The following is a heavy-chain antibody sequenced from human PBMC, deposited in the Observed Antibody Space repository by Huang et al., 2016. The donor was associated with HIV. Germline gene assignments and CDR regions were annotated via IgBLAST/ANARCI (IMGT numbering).Heavy chain of an antibody. CDR1: GFSFSHDG. D-gene: IGHD2-21*02. CDR2: IRFDGGNK. V-gene: IGHV3-30*02. Sequence: QEQLVESGGGVVQPGGSLRLSCATSGFSFSHDGMHWVRQERGKGLEWVAFIRFDGGNKHYADSAKGRFTISRDNSKKMLFLEMNSLRGDDTAFYYCATDLGGYSFDYWGQGALVSVSS. J-gene: IGHJ4*02. CDR3: ATDLGGYSFDY.